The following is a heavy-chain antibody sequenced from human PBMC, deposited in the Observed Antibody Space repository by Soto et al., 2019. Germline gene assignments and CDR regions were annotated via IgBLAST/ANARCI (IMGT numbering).Heavy chain of an antibody. CDR3: AGRIAVAGTLAY. CDR2: ISGSGGST. J-gene: IGHJ4*02. CDR1: GLTFSSYA. Sequence: PGGSLRLSCAASGLTFSSYAMSWVRQAPGKGLEWVPAISGSGGSTFYADSVKGRFTISRDNSKNTLFLQMNSLRVEDTAVYYCAGRIAVAGTLAYWGQGTLVTVSS. D-gene: IGHD6-19*01. V-gene: IGHV3-23*01.